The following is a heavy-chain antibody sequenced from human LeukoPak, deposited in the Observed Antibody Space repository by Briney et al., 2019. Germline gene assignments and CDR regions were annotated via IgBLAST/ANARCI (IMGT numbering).Heavy chain of an antibody. Sequence: GGSLRLSCAASGFTFSSYAMSWVRQAPGEGLEWVSAISGSGGSTYYADSVKGRFTISRDNSKNTLYLQMNSLRAEDTAVYYCAKRNSRYQLEYWGQGTLVTVSS. J-gene: IGHJ4*02. CDR3: AKRNSRYQLEY. CDR2: ISGSGGST. CDR1: GFTFSSYA. D-gene: IGHD2-2*01. V-gene: IGHV3-23*01.